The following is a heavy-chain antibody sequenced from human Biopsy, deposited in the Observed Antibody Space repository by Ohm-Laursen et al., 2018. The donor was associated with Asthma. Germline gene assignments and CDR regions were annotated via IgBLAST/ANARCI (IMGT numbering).Heavy chain of an antibody. D-gene: IGHD3-22*01. J-gene: IGHJ4*02. V-gene: IGHV4-31*03. CDR1: YGSITSGGYY. CDR3: ARAQDYYDSRGYYRSFDY. CDR2: IYYSGST. Sequence: TLSPTCTVSYGSITSGGYYWTWIRQHPRKGLEWIGFIYYSGSTYYNPSLKSRVSISIDTSKNHFSLKLSSVTAADTAVYYCARAQDYYDSRGYYRSFDYWGQGTLVTVSS.